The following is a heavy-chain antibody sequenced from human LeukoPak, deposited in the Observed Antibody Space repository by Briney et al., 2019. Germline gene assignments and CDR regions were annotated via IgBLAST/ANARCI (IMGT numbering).Heavy chain of an antibody. CDR1: GYTFTGYY. J-gene: IGHJ3*02. V-gene: IGHV1-8*02. CDR2: MNPNSGNT. CDR3: ARGGIFDAFDI. Sequence: ASVKVSCKASGYTFTGYYMHWVRQAPGQGLEWMGWMNPNSGNTGYAQKFQGRVTMTRNTSISTAYMGLSSLRSEDTAVYYCARGGIFDAFDIWGQGTMVTVSS. D-gene: IGHD2-15*01.